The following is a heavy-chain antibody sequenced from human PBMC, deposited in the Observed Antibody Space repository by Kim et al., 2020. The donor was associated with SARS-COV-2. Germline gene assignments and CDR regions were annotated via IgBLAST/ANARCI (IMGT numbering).Heavy chain of an antibody. CDR1: GFTFSSYA. Sequence: GGSLRLSCAASGFTFSSYAMSWVRQAPGKGLEWVSAISGSGGSTYYADSVKGRFTISRDNSKNTLYLQMNSLRAEDTAVYYCAKQPGTIFGVDLRVRYGMDVWGQGTTVTVSS. V-gene: IGHV3-23*01. CDR2: ISGSGGST. D-gene: IGHD3-3*01. CDR3: AKQPGTIFGVDLRVRYGMDV. J-gene: IGHJ6*02.